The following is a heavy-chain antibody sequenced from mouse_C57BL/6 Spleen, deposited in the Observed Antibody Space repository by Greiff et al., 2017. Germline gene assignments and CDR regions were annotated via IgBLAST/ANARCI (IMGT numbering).Heavy chain of an antibody. Sequence: QVQLQQPGAELVKPGASVKLSCKASGYTFTSYWMHWVKQRPGQGLEWIGMIHPNGGRTNYNEKFKSKATLTVDKSSSTAYMQLSSLTSEDSPVSYCAREDLIYYGYTPAWFAYWGQGTLVTVSA. CDR1: GYTFTSYW. CDR3: AREDLIYYGYTPAWFAY. J-gene: IGHJ3*01. CDR2: IHPNGGRT. V-gene: IGHV1-64*01. D-gene: IGHD2-2*01.